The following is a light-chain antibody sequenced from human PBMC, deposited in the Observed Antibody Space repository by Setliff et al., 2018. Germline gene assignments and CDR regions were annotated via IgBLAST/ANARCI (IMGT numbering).Light chain of an antibody. CDR2: DVS. V-gene: IGLV2-14*01. Sequence: QSVLTQPASVSGAPGQSITISCTGTRYDVGGYNFVSWYQHHPGKAPKLMIYDVSVRPSGVSNRFSGSKSGNTASLTISGLQAEDEADYYCSSYAGSNVVVFGGGTKGTVL. J-gene: IGLJ2*01. CDR1: RYDVGGYNF. CDR3: SSYAGSNVVV.